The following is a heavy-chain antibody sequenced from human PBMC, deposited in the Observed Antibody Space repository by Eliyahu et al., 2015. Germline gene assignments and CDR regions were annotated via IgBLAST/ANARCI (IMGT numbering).Heavy chain of an antibody. CDR2: IKQDGXET. V-gene: IGHV3-7*01. J-gene: IGHJ4*01. Sequence: EVQLVESGGGLVQPGGPLRLSCAASGFIFSXXFRSWARHAPGKGLGWXANIKQDGXETYXVDSVKGXFTISRDNAKNSVYLQMSSLRADDTAVYYCARGLGAVAVWGHGTLVTVSS. CDR1: GFIFSXXF. CDR3: ARGLGAVAV. D-gene: IGHD6-19*01.